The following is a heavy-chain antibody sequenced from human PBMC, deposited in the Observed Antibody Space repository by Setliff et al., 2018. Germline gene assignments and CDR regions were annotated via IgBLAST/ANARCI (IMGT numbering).Heavy chain of an antibody. CDR2: INWNGDST. V-gene: IGHV3-20*04. CDR1: GFNLQDYG. Sequence: GGSLRLSCEASGFNLQDYGMSWVRQAPGKGLEWICGINWNGDSTNYAGSVKGRFTISRDNSKNSLYLQMTTLRDEDSALYYCATSTITTYYFDYWGHGTLVTVSS. J-gene: IGHJ4*01. CDR3: ATSTITTYYFDY. D-gene: IGHD4-4*01.